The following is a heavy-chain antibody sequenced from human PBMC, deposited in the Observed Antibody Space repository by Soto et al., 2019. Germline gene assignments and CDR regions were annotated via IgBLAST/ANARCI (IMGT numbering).Heavy chain of an antibody. CDR3: ARDSSAGAIFASPYSYGMDV. V-gene: IGHV1-69*06. J-gene: IGHJ6*02. Sequence: QVQLVQSGAEVKKPGSSVKVSCKASGGTFSSYAISWVRQAPGQGLEWMGGINTGNGNTKYSQKFQGRVTITRDTSETSVSTVYMEVSSLRSEDSAISYCARDSSAGAIFASPYSYGMDVWGQGTTVTVSS. CDR1: GGTFSSYA. D-gene: IGHD3-3*01. CDR2: INTGNGNT.